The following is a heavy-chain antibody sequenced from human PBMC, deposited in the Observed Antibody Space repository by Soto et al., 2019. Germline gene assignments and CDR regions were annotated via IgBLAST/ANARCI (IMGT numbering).Heavy chain of an antibody. CDR3: SHGAGTLDY. J-gene: IGHJ4*02. CDR1: GFSLRTTGVG. CDR2: IYWDNAK. Sequence: QITLKESGPTLVKPTQTLTLTCAFSGFSLRTTGVGVGWFRQPPGKALEWLALIYWDNAKRYSPSLKSRLTITNDTSKTQMVLTMTNMDPVDTATYYWSHGAGTLDYWGQGTPVTVSS. D-gene: IGHD1-1*01. V-gene: IGHV2-5*02.